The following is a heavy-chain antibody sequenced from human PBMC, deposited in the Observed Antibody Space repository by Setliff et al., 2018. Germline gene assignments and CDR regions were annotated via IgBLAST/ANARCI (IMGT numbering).Heavy chain of an antibody. V-gene: IGHV1-46*01. J-gene: IGHJ4*02. CDR1: GYTFTGYY. CDR3: ARESTAKNFWGEYSDY. CDR2: INPGDGST. Sequence: ASVKVSCKASGYTFTGYYMHWVRQAPGQGLEWMGVINPGDGSTTYAQKFQGRVKMTRDTSTNTVYMQLSSLRSEDTAVYYCARESTAKNFWGEYSDYWGQGTLVTVSS. D-gene: IGHD3-3*01.